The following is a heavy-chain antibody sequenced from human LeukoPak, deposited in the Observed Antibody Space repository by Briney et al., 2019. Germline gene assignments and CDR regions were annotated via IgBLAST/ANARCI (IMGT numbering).Heavy chain of an antibody. CDR1: GFTFSSYS. V-gene: IGHV3-21*01. D-gene: IGHD1-1*01. CDR3: ARGRYWNDVWGRSDP. CDR2: ISSSSSYI. Sequence: PGGSLRLSCAASGFTFSSYSMNWVRQAPGKGLEWVSSISSSSSYIYYADSVKGRFTISRDNAKNSLYLQMNSLRAEDTAVYYCARGRYWNDVWGRSDPWGQGTLVTVSS. J-gene: IGHJ5*02.